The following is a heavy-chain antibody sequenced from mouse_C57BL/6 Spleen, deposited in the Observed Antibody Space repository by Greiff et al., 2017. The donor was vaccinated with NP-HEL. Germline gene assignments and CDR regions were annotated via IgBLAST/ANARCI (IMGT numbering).Heavy chain of an antibody. J-gene: IGHJ2*01. V-gene: IGHV5-6*01. CDR2: ISSGGSYT. CDR1: GFTFSSYG. D-gene: IGHD3-2*02. Sequence: EVQGVESGGDLVKPGGSLKLSCAASGFTFSSYGMSWVRQTPDKRLEWVATISSGGSYTYYPDSVKGRFTISRDNAKNPLYLQMSSLKSEDTAMYYCARWGDSSGYPYYFDYWGQGTTLTVSS. CDR3: ARWGDSSGYPYYFDY.